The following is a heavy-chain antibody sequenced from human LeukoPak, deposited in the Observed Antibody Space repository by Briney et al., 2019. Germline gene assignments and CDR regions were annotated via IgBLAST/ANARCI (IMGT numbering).Heavy chain of an antibody. CDR2: IRNKANSYAT. Sequence: GGSLKLSCAASGFTFSGSVMHWVRQAPGKGLEWVGRIRNKANSYATAYAASVKGRFTISRDDSKNTAYLQMNSLKTEDTAVYYCTRLAVAGAPDAFDIWGQGTMVTVSS. D-gene: IGHD6-19*01. V-gene: IGHV3-73*01. CDR3: TRLAVAGAPDAFDI. J-gene: IGHJ3*02. CDR1: GFTFSGSV.